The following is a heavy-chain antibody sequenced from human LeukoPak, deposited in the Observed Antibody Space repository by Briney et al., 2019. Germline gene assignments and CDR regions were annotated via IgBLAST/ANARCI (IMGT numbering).Heavy chain of an antibody. Sequence: GGSLRLSCAASGLTVSSNYMSWVRQAPGKGLEWVSVIYSGGSTYYADSVKGRFTISRDNSKNTLYLQMNSLKAEDTAVYYCAKGRPVVAATGGDYWGQGTLVTVSS. CDR2: IYSGGST. CDR1: GLTVSSNY. CDR3: AKGRPVVAATGGDY. D-gene: IGHD2-15*01. J-gene: IGHJ4*02. V-gene: IGHV3-53*05.